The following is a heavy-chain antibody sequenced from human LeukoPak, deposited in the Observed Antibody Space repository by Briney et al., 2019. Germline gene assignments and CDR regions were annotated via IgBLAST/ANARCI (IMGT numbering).Heavy chain of an antibody. V-gene: IGHV6-1*01. CDR1: GDSVSSNSAA. Sequence: SQTLSLTCAISGDSVSSNSAAWNWIRQSPSRGLEWLGRTYYRSKWYNDYAVFVKSRITINPDTSKNQFSLQLNSVTPEDTAVYYCARDDGYGSGNAGRHYYYYYGMGVWGQGTTVTVSS. CDR2: TYYRSKWYN. CDR3: ARDDGYGSGNAGRHYYYYYGMGV. D-gene: IGHD3-10*01. J-gene: IGHJ6*02.